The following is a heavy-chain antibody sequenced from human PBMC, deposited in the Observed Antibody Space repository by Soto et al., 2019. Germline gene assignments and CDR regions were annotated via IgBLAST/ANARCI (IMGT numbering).Heavy chain of an antibody. V-gene: IGHV4-59*01. CDR1: GGSISSSY. CDR3: ARWNPGWNAFDD. D-gene: IGHD1-1*01. CDR2: TYHSGST. Sequence: SETLSLTCTVSGGSISSSYWNWIRQPPGRGLEWIGYTYHSGSTDFNPSHKSRVTMSVDTSKNQSPLKLSSVTTADTAVYYCARWNPGWNAFDDWGQGTLVTVPS. J-gene: IGHJ4*02.